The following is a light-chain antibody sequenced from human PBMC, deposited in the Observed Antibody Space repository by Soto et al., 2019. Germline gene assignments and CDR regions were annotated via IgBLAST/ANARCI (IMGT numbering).Light chain of an antibody. V-gene: IGKV3-11*01. CDR1: QSVSSY. Sequence: EIVLTQSPGTLSLSPGERATLSCRASQSVSSYSLAWYQKKPGQAPRLLIYDASNRATGIPARFSGSGSGTDFTLTISSLEPEDFAVYYCQQCYNWPQWTFGQGTKVDIK. J-gene: IGKJ1*01. CDR2: DAS. CDR3: QQCYNWPQWT.